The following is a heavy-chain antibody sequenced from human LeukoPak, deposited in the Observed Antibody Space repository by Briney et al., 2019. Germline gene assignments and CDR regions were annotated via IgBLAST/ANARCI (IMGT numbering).Heavy chain of an antibody. J-gene: IGHJ4*02. Sequence: ASVKVSCKASGYTFTGYYMHWVRQAPGQGLEWMGWINPNSGGTNYAQKFQGRVTKTRDTSISTAYMELSRLRSDDTAVYYCARDSITYYDFWSGYYPFDYWGQGTLVTVSS. V-gene: IGHV1-2*02. CDR1: GYTFTGYY. CDR2: INPNSGGT. D-gene: IGHD3-3*01. CDR3: ARDSITYYDFWSGYYPFDY.